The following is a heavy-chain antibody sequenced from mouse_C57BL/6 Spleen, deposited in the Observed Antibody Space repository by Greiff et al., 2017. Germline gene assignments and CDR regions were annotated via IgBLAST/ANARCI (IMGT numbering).Heavy chain of an antibody. Sequence: EVHLVESGGGLVKPGGSLKLSCAASGFTFSSYAMSWVRQTPEKRLEWVATISDGGSYTYYPDNVKGRFTISRDNAKNNLYLQMSHLKSEDTAMYYCARDPLRGSYFDYWGQGTTLTVSS. CDR2: ISDGGSYT. CDR1: GFTFSSYA. D-gene: IGHD1-2*01. J-gene: IGHJ2*01. V-gene: IGHV5-4*01. CDR3: ARDPLRGSYFDY.